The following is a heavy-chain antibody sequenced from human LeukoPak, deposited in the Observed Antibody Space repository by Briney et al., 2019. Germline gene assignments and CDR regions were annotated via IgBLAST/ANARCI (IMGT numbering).Heavy chain of an antibody. CDR3: ARDLGIAGTTKWTYYYGMDV. Sequence: GASVKVSCKASGYTFTSYYMHWVRQAPGQXLXWMGIINPRDGSTSYAQKFQGRVTMTRDTSTSTVYMELRSLRSEDTAVYYCARDLGIAGTTKWTYYYGMDVWGQGTTVTVSS. V-gene: IGHV1-46*01. J-gene: IGHJ6*02. D-gene: IGHD1-7*01. CDR1: GYTFTSYY. CDR2: INPRDGST.